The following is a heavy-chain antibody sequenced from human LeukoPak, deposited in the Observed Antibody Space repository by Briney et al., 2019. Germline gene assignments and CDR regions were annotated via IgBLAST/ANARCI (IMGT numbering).Heavy chain of an antibody. CDR2: IYNSGST. J-gene: IGHJ4*02. CDR3: ARLSDSDSSGYYWGFEY. Sequence: PSETLSLTCTVSGGSISSYYWSWIRQPPGKGLECIGYIYNSGSTNYNPSLKSRVTISVDTSKNQFSLKLSSVTAADTAVYYCARLSDSDSSGYYWGFEYWGQGTLVTVSS. CDR1: GGSISSYY. D-gene: IGHD3-22*01. V-gene: IGHV4-59*08.